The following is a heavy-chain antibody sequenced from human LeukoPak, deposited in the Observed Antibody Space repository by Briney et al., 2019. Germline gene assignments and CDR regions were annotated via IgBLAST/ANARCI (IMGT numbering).Heavy chain of an antibody. D-gene: IGHD1-26*01. CDR2: INPNSGGT. CDR3: ARPRVGAKNWFDP. V-gene: IGHV1-2*02. Sequence: ASVKVSCKASGYTFTGYYMHWVRQAPGQGLEWMGWINPNSGGTNYAQKFQGRVTMTRDTSISTAYMELSRLRSDDTAGYYCARPRVGAKNWFDPWGQGTLVTVSS. J-gene: IGHJ5*02. CDR1: GYTFTGYY.